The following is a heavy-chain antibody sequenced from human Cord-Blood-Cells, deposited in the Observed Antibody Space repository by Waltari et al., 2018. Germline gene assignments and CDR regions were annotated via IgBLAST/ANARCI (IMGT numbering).Heavy chain of an antibody. CDR2: IIAYNGNT. CDR3: ARDRVDTAMVTHGDGWFDP. V-gene: IGHV1-18*04. Sequence: QVQLVQSGAEVKKPGASVKVSCKASGYTFTSSGISWVRQAPGQGLEWMGWIIAYNGNTNYAQKLQGRVTMTTDTSTSTAYMELRSLRSDDTAVYYCARDRVDTAMVTHGDGWFDPWGQGTLVTVSS. D-gene: IGHD5-18*01. CDR1: GYTFTSSG. J-gene: IGHJ5*02.